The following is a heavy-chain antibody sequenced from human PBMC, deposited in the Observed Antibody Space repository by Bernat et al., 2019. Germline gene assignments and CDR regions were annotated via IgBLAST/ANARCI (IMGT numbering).Heavy chain of an antibody. Sequence: QITLKESGPTLVKPTQTLTLTCTFSGFSLSTSGVGVGWIRQPPGKALEWLALIYWDDDKRYSPSLKSRLTITKDTSKNQVVLTMTNMGPVDTAPYYCAPGGGGMIDPWGQGTLVTVSS. J-gene: IGHJ5*02. CDR3: APGGGGMIDP. V-gene: IGHV2-5*02. CDR2: IYWDDDK. D-gene: IGHD3-16*01. CDR1: GFSLSTSGVG.